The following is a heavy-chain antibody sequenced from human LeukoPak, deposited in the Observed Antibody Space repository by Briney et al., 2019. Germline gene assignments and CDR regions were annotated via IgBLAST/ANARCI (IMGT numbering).Heavy chain of an antibody. CDR1: GFTFSTYN. CDR3: ARDVADAFDI. Sequence: GGSLRLSCSASGFTFSTYNMNWVRQAPGKGLEWVAVIWYDENNKYYADSVKGRFTISRDNSKNTLYLQMNSLRAEDTAVYYCARDVADAFDIWGEGTMVTVSS. D-gene: IGHD2-15*01. J-gene: IGHJ3*02. V-gene: IGHV3-33*08. CDR2: IWYDENNK.